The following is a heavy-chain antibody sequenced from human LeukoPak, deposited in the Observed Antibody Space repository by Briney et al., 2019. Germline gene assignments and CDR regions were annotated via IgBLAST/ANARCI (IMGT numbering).Heavy chain of an antibody. Sequence: PSETLSLTCTVSGGSISSYYWSWIRQPPGKGLEWIGYIYYSGSTNYNPSLKSRVTISVDTSKNQFSLKLSSVTAADTAVYYCARGPDIVVVPAAREYYFDYWGQGTLVTVSS. V-gene: IGHV4-59*12. CDR1: GGSISSYY. CDR3: ARGPDIVVVPAAREYYFDY. D-gene: IGHD2-2*01. J-gene: IGHJ4*02. CDR2: IYYSGST.